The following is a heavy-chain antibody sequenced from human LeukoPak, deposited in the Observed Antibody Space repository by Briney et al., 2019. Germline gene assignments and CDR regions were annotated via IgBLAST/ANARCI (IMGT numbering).Heavy chain of an antibody. CDR3: ARGTYMDV. CDR2: FDPEDGET. CDR1: GYTFTGYY. J-gene: IGHJ6*03. V-gene: IGHV1-24*01. Sequence: VASVKVSCKASGYTFTGYYMHWVRQAPGKGLEWMGGFDPEDGETIYAQKFQGRVTMTEDTSTDTAYMELRSLRSDDTAVYYCARGTYMDVWGKGTTVTVSS.